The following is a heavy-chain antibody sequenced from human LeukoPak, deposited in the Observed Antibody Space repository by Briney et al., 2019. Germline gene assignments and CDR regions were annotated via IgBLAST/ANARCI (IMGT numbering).Heavy chain of an antibody. CDR1: GVSISSYY. J-gene: IGHJ4*02. D-gene: IGHD6-6*01. CDR3: ASQSIRGAALDY. Sequence: PSETLSLTCTVSGVSISSYYLSWVRQPPGKGLEWIGYIYYSGNTNYSPSIKSRVTISVDTSKNQFSLKLSSMTAADTAVYYCASQSIRGAALDYWGQGTLVTVSS. V-gene: IGHV4-59*01. CDR2: IYYSGNT.